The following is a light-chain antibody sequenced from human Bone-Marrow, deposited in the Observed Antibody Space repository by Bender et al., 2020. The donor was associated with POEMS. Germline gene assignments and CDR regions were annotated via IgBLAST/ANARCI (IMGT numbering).Light chain of an antibody. V-gene: IGLV2-23*01. CDR3: CSYTDSWV. CDR2: GGN. CDR1: NSDVGNFYL. Sequence: QSALTQPASVAGSPGQSITISCTGSNSDVGNFYLVSWYQHHPGKAPKLLIFGGNERPSGSSDRFSASKSDNTASLTISGLQAEDEADYYCCSYTDSWVFGGGTKLTVL. J-gene: IGLJ3*02.